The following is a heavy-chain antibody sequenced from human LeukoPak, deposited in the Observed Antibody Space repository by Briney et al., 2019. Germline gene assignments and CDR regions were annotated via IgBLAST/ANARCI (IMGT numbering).Heavy chain of an antibody. CDR3: AXGXPAXIPPSSWYVIDY. CDR1: GFTFDDYT. J-gene: IGHJ4*02. D-gene: IGHD6-13*01. V-gene: IGHV3-43*01. Sequence: PGGSLRLSCAASGFTFDDYTMHWVRQAPGKGLEWVSLISWDGGSTYYADSVKGRFTISRDNSKNSLYLQMNSLRTEDTALYYCAXGXPAXIPPSSWYVIDYWGQGTLVTVSS. CDR2: ISWDGGST.